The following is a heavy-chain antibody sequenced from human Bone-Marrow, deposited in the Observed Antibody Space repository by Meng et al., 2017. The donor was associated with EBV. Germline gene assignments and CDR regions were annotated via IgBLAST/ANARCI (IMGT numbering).Heavy chain of an antibody. CDR2: IKHSGST. J-gene: IGHJ4*02. Sequence: QLQQWGAGLLKPSETLSLTCVVNGGSLSGFSWSWIRQAPGKGLEWIGEIKHSGSTNYNPSLKNRVTISVDPSKNQFSLRLSSVTAADTAVYYCARATGGSTGYFRWGQGTLVTVSS. CDR3: ARATGGSTGYFR. CDR1: GGSLSGFS. D-gene: IGHD3-9*01. V-gene: IGHV4-34*01.